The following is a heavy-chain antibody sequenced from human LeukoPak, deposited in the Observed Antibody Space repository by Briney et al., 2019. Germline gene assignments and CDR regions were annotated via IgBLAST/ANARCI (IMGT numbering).Heavy chain of an antibody. V-gene: IGHV3-23*01. D-gene: IGHD1-26*01. CDR3: AKSMGATLGFDY. Sequence: GGSLRLSCAASRFTFSSYAMSWVRQAPGKGLEWVSAISGSGGSTYYADSVKGRFTISRDNSKNTLYLQMNSLRAEDTAVYYCAKSMGATLGFDYWGQGTLVTVSS. J-gene: IGHJ4*02. CDR2: ISGSGGST. CDR1: RFTFSSYA.